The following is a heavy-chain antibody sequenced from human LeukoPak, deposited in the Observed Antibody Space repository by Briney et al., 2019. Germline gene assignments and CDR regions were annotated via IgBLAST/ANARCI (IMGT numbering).Heavy chain of an antibody. Sequence: GSLRLSCTASGFTFSNYAMSLVRQAPGKGLEWVSAISGSGGSTYYGDSVKGRFTISRDNSKNTLYLQMNSLRAEDTAVYYCAKPLDDILTGYSWWGQGTLVTVSS. CDR2: ISGSGGST. CDR3: AKPLDDILTGYSW. J-gene: IGHJ4*02. V-gene: IGHV3-23*01. D-gene: IGHD3-9*01. CDR1: GFTFSNYA.